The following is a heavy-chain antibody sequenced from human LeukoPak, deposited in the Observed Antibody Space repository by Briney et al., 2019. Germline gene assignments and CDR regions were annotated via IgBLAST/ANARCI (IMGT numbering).Heavy chain of an antibody. D-gene: IGHD1-26*01. V-gene: IGHV3-30-3*01. CDR2: ISYDGGYK. Sequence: GGSLRLSCAGSGFTFSDPAMHWVRQAPGKGLEWVTVISYDGGYKYYADSVKGRFTISRDNSQSTLFLQMNSLRTDDTAVYYCARGPVGGTWYFDLWGQGTLVTVSS. CDR3: ARGPVGGTWYFDL. CDR1: GFTFSDPA. J-gene: IGHJ4*02.